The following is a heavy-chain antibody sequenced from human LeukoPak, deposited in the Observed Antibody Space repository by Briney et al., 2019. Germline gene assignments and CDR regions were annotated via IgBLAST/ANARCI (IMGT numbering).Heavy chain of an antibody. D-gene: IGHD3-10*01. Sequence: ASVKVSCKASGYTFTGYYMHWVRQAPGQGLEWMGWINPNSGGTNYAQKFQGRVTMTRDTSISTAYMELSRLGSDDTAVYYCARDVNYYYGSGSPLDYWGQGTLVTVSS. CDR2: INPNSGGT. J-gene: IGHJ4*02. V-gene: IGHV1-2*02. CDR3: ARDVNYYYGSGSPLDY. CDR1: GYTFTGYY.